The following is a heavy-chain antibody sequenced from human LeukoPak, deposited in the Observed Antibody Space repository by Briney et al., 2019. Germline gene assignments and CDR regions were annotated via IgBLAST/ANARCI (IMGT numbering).Heavy chain of an antibody. CDR2: INTDGTAT. D-gene: IGHD1-14*01. CDR3: VGDSNLSFDY. CDR1: GLTLSSYW. V-gene: IGHV3-74*01. Sequence: GSLRLSCAASGLTLSSYWMHWVRQAPGKGLVWVSHINTDGTATTYADSVKGRFTISRDNAKNTLYLQMNSLRAEDTAVYYCVGDSNLSFDYWGQGALVTVSS. J-gene: IGHJ4*02.